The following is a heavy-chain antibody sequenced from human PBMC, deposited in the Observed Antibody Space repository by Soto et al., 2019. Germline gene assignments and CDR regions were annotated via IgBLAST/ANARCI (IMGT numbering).Heavy chain of an antibody. V-gene: IGHV3-48*02. J-gene: IGHJ6*02. CDR2: ISSSSSTI. D-gene: IGHD3-3*01. CDR3: ASRYYDFWSGYYRVSTDVNYGMDV. CDR1: GFTFSSYS. Sequence: GGSLRLSCAASGFTFSSYSMNWVRQAPGKGLEWVSYISSSSSTIYYADSVKGRFTISRDNAKNSLYLQMNSLRDEDTAVYYCASRYYDFWSGYYRVSTDVNYGMDVWGQGTTVTVSS.